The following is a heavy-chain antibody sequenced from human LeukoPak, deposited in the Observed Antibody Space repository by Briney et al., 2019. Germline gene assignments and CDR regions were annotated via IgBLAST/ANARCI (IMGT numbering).Heavy chain of an antibody. J-gene: IGHJ4*02. V-gene: IGHV4-34*01. Sequence: SETLSLTCAVYGESFSGYYWSWVRQPPGKGLEWIGEINHSGSTNYNPSLKSRVTMSVDTSKNQFSLKLSSVTAADRAVYYCARAQETVAIDYWGQGTLVTVSP. CDR1: GESFSGYY. CDR3: ARAQETVAIDY. CDR2: INHSGST. D-gene: IGHD5-12*01.